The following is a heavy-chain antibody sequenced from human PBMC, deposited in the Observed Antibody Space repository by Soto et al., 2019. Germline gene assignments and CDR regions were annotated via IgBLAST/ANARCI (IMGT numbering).Heavy chain of an antibody. CDR3: ATSYGSGSTHFDS. V-gene: IGHV1-69*02. CDR2: VNPIVGMS. J-gene: IGHJ4*02. Sequence: QVQLVQSGAEVKKPGSSVKVSCTASGGTFNSYTLNWVRQAPGQRLEWVGRVNPIVGMSTSASKFQGRVTMTADKSTRKAYMDLTGLKSEATAVDDCATSYGSGSTHFDSWGQGTLVTVSS. CDR1: GGTFNSYT. D-gene: IGHD3-10*01.